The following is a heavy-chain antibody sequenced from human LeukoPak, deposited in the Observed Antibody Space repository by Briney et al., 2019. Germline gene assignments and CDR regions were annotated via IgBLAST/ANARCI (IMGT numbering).Heavy chain of an antibody. J-gene: IGHJ3*02. Sequence: PGGSLRLSCAASGFTFSNHWLHWVGQAPGKGLEWVSHISSSSTIYYGDSVKGRFTISRDNAKNSLYLQMNSLRDEDTAVYYCARERDSSSWYAFGIWGQGTMVTVSS. CDR2: ISSSSTI. D-gene: IGHD6-13*01. CDR3: ARERDSSSWYAFGI. V-gene: IGHV3-69-1*01. CDR1: GFTFSNHW.